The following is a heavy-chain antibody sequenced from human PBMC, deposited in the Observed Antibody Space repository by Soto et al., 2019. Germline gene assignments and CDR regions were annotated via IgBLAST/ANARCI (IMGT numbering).Heavy chain of an antibody. D-gene: IGHD4-17*01. CDR1: GFTFSSYG. J-gene: IGHJ5*02. CDR2: ISYDGSNK. CDR3: ARSLTTRSTWFDP. V-gene: IGHV3-30*03. Sequence: QVQLVESGGGVVQPGRSLRLSCAASGFTFSSYGMHWVRQAPGKGLEWVAVISYDGSNKYYADSVKGRFTISGDNSKNTLYLQMNSLRAEDTAVYYCARSLTTRSTWFDPWGQGTLVTVSS.